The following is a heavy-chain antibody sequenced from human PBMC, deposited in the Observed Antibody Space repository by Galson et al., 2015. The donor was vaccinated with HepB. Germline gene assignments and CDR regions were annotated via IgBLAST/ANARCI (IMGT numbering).Heavy chain of an antibody. J-gene: IGHJ4*02. D-gene: IGHD3-22*01. Sequence: SLRLSCAASGFTFSSYWMSWVRQAPGKGLEWVANIKQDGSEKYYADSVKGRFTISRDNSKNTLYVQMNSLRAEDTAVYYCAKDRGDSSGYYYFDYWGQGTLVTVSS. V-gene: IGHV3-7*01. CDR1: GFTFSSYW. CDR2: IKQDGSEK. CDR3: AKDRGDSSGYYYFDY.